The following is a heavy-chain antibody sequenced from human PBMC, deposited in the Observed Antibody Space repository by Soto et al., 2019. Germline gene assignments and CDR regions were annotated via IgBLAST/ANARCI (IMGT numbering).Heavy chain of an antibody. V-gene: IGHV1-69*12. J-gene: IGHJ6*02. D-gene: IGHD5-18*01. CDR3: ARADTAMVTHYYYYGMDV. CDR2: IIPIFGTA. CDR1: GGTFSSYA. Sequence: QVQLVQSGAEVKKPGSSVKVSCKASGGTFSSYAISWVRQAPGQGLEWMGGIIPIFGTANYAQKFQGRVTITADESTSTAYMELSRLRSEDTAVYYCARADTAMVTHYYYYGMDVWGQGTTVTVSS.